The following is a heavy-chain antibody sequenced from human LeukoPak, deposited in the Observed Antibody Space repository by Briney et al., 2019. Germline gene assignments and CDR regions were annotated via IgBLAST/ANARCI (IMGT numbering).Heavy chain of an antibody. J-gene: IGHJ3*02. CDR3: ARDMDTLTTIAFDI. Sequence: PSETLSLTCAVYGGSFSGYYWSWIRQPPGKGLEWIGEINHSGSTNYNPSLKSRVTISVDTSKNQFSLKLSSVTAADTAVYYCARDMDTLTTIAFDIWGQGTMVTVSS. CDR2: INHSGST. D-gene: IGHD4-17*01. CDR1: GGSFSGYY. V-gene: IGHV4-34*01.